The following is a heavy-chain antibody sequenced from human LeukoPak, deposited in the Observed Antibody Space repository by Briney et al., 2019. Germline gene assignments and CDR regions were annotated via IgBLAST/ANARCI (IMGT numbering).Heavy chain of an antibody. Sequence: SETLSLTCTVSGGSISSGGYYWSWIRQHPGKGLEWIGYIYYSGSTYYNPSLKSRVTISVDTSKNQFSLKLSSVTAADTAVYYCARVEGCSGGSCYGNWFDPWGQGTLVTVSS. CDR1: GGSISSGGYY. J-gene: IGHJ5*02. CDR2: IYYSGST. CDR3: ARVEGCSGGSCYGNWFDP. V-gene: IGHV4-31*03. D-gene: IGHD2-15*01.